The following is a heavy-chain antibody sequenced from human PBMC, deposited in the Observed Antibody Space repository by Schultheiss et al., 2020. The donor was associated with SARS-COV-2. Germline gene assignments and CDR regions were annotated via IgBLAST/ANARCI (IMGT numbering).Heavy chain of an antibody. J-gene: IGHJ4*02. CDR3: ARDLAGTVTTY. Sequence: GESLKISCAASGFTFSSYSMNWVRQAPGKGLEWVSSISSSSSYIYYADSVKGRFTISRDNAKNSLYLQMNSLRAEDTAVYYCARDLAGTVTTYWGQGTLVTVSS. CDR1: GFTFSSYS. D-gene: IGHD4-17*01. V-gene: IGHV3-21*01. CDR2: ISSSSSYI.